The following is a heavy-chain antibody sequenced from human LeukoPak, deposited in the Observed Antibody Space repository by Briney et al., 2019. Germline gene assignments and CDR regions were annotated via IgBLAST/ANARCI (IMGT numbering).Heavy chain of an antibody. CDR1: GFTVSSNH. CDR3: ARGQDYGDSNWFDP. V-gene: IGHV3-33*08. D-gene: IGHD4-17*01. J-gene: IGHJ5*02. Sequence: AGGSLRLSCAASGFTVSSNHMSWVRQAPGKGLEWVAVIWYDGSNKYNTDSVKGRFTISRDNSKNTLYLQMNSLRVEDTAVYYCARGQDYGDSNWFDPWGQGALVTVSS. CDR2: IWYDGSNK.